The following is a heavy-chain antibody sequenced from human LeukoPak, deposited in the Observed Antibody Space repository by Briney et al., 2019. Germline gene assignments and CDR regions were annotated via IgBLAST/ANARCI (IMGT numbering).Heavy chain of an antibody. J-gene: IGHJ5*02. CDR2: IIPILGIA. V-gene: IGHV1-69*02. CDR1: GGTFSSYT. Sequence: GSSVKVSCKASGGTFSSYTISWVRQAPGQGLEWMGRIIPILGIANYAQKFQGRVTVTADKSTSTAYMELSSLRSDDTAVYYCARITYDFWSGYYMPDDPWGQGTLVTVSS. D-gene: IGHD3-3*01. CDR3: ARITYDFWSGYYMPDDP.